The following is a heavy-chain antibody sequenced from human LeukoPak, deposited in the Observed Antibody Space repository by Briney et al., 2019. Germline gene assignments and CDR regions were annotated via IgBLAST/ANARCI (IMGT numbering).Heavy chain of an antibody. CDR2: IFYSGGT. D-gene: IGHD1-26*01. CDR1: GGSINTPNYY. CDR3: AVSGSLYSFDY. V-gene: IGHV4-39*07. Sequence: SETLSLTCTVSGGSINTPNYYWGWIRQTPGKGLEWIGNIFYSGGTYYSPSLTSRVTISLDTSRNQFSLKLNSVTAADTAVYYCAVSGSLYSFDYWGQGTLVTVSS. J-gene: IGHJ4*02.